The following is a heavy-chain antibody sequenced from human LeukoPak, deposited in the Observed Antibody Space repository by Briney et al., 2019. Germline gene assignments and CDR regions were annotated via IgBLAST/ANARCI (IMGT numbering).Heavy chain of an antibody. CDR2: ISYDGSNK. CDR1: GFTFSSYA. D-gene: IGHD1-7*01. V-gene: IGHV3-30-3*01. Sequence: RRSLRLSCAASGFTFSSYAMHWVRQAPGKGLEWVAVISYDGSNKYYADSVKGRFTISRDNSKNTLYLQMNSLRAEDTAVYYCARGGIRYNWNFGSFDVWGQGTMVTVSS. J-gene: IGHJ3*01. CDR3: ARGGIRYNWNFGSFDV.